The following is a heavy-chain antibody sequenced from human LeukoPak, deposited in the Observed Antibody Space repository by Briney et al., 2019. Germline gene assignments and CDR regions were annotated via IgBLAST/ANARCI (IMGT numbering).Heavy chain of an antibody. Sequence: GGSLRLSCAASGFTFSGSAMRWVRQASGKGLEWVGHIRSKANSYATAYAASVKGRFTISRDDSKNTAYLQMNSLKTEDTAVYYCTRHPQTTVTPPFDYWGQGTLVTVSS. J-gene: IGHJ4*02. V-gene: IGHV3-73*01. D-gene: IGHD4-17*01. CDR1: GFTFSGSA. CDR3: TRHPQTTVTPPFDY. CDR2: IRSKANSYAT.